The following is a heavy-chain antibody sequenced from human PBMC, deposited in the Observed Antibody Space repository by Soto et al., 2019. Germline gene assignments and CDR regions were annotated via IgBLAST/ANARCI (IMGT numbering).Heavy chain of an antibody. CDR3: ARDRILGGLDV. CDR1: GGSVSSGSFY. V-gene: IGHV4-61*01. D-gene: IGHD7-27*01. CDR2: IYNSETT. J-gene: IGHJ6*02. Sequence: SETLSLTCTVSGGSVSSGSFYWTWIRQPPGKGLEWIGYIYNSETTNYNPSLKRRVTMLLDTSKNQFSLILTSVTAADTAVYYCARDRILGGLDVWGQGTTVTVSS.